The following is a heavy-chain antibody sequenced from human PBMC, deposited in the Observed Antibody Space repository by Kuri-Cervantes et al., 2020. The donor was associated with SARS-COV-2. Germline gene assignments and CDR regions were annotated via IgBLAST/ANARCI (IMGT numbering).Heavy chain of an antibody. J-gene: IGHJ5*02. V-gene: IGHV1-2*04. CDR2: INPNSGGT. Sequence: ASVKVSCKASGGTFSSYAISWVRQAPGQGLEWMGWINPNSGGTNYAQKFQGWVTMTRDTSISTAYMELSRLRSEDTAVYYCARLLYGALNGGAPRFDPWGQGTLVTVSS. D-gene: IGHD4-17*01. CDR1: GGTFSSYA. CDR3: ARLLYGALNGGAPRFDP.